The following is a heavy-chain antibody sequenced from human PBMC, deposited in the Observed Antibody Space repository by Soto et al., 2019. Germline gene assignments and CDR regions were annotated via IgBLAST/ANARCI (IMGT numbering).Heavy chain of an antibody. CDR3: ARHPPSGHGQPFDY. J-gene: IGHJ4*02. Sequence: SVTLSVTCPVSGGSLSRYYWSWIRQPPGKGLEWIGYIYYSGSTNYNPSLKSRVTISVDTSKNQFSLKLSSVTAADTAVYYCARHPPSGHGQPFDYWGQGTLVTVSS. CDR2: IYYSGST. D-gene: IGHD5-12*01. CDR1: GGSLSRYY. V-gene: IGHV4-59*08.